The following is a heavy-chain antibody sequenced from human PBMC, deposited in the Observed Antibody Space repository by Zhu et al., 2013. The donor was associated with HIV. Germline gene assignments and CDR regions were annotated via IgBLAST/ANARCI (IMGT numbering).Heavy chain of an antibody. CDR2: IIPIFGTA. J-gene: IGHJ6*02. V-gene: IGHV1-69*06. CDR3: ARVQYCSGGSCYPAYYYGMDV. D-gene: IGHD2-15*01. Sequence: QVQLVQSGAEVKKPGSSVKVSCKASGGTFSSYAISWVRQAPGQGLEWMGGIIPIFGTANYAQKFQGRVTITADKSTSTAYMELSSLRSEDTAVYYCARVQYCSGGSCYPAYYYGMDVWGQGTTVTVSS. CDR1: GGTFSSYA.